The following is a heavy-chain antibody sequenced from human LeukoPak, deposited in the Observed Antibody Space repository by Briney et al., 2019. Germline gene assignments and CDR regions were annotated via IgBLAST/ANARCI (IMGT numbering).Heavy chain of an antibody. Sequence: ASVKVSCKASGYTFTSYYMHWVRQAPGQGLEWMGIINPSGGSTSYAQKFQGRVTMTRDTSTSTVYMELSSLRSDDTAVYYCARVSTYYYDSSGYYYNYWGQGTLVTVSS. CDR2: INPSGGST. CDR3: ARVSTYYYDSSGYYYNY. J-gene: IGHJ4*02. D-gene: IGHD3-22*01. V-gene: IGHV1-46*01. CDR1: GYTFTSYY.